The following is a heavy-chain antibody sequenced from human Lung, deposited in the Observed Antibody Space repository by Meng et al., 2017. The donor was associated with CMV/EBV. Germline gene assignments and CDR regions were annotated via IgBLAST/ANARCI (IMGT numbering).Heavy chain of an antibody. V-gene: IGHV3-30*01. J-gene: IGHJ6*02. CDR2: ISFDGTNK. CDR3: ARGSKSYFGSEGYGPFGRHLYGLGV. Sequence: GGSLRLXCVASGFSFSTYAVHWVRQAPDKGLEWVAVISFDGTNKYYGDSVKGRFTVSRDNSQNTLYRQMNSLRDEDKAMYYCARGSKSYFGSEGYGPFGRHLYGLGVWGQGXTVTVSS. CDR1: GFSFSTYA. D-gene: IGHD3-3*01.